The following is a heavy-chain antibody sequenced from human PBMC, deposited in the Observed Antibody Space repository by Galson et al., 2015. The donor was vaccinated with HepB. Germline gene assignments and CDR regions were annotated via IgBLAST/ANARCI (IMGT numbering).Heavy chain of an antibody. V-gene: IGHV3-11*06. CDR1: GFTFSDYY. CDR3: ARELPGDYREYYFDY. D-gene: IGHD4-17*01. CDR2: ISSSSGYI. Sequence: SLRLSCAASGFTFSDYYMSWIRQAPGKGLEWVSYISSSSGYIYYADSVKGRFTISRDNAKNSLYLQMNSLRAEDTAVYYCARELPGDYREYYFDYWGQGTLVTVSS. J-gene: IGHJ4*02.